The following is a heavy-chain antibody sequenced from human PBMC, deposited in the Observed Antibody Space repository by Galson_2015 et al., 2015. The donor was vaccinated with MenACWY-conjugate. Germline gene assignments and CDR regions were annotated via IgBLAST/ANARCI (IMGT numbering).Heavy chain of an antibody. V-gene: IGHV3-30*02. CDR3: AKDRGAAAGSNFDY. CDR1: GFTFSSYG. Sequence: SLRLSCAASGFTFSSYGMRWVRQAPGKGLEWVSFIRYDGSNKYYADSVKGRFTISRDNSKNTLYLQMNSLRAEDTAVYYCAKDRGAAAGSNFDYSGQGTLVTVSS. J-gene: IGHJ4*02. D-gene: IGHD6-13*01. CDR2: IRYDGSNK.